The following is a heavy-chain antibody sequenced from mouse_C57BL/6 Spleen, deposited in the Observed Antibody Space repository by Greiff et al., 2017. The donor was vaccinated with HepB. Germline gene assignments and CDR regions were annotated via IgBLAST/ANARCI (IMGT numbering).Heavy chain of an antibody. CDR2: IWSGGST. D-gene: IGHD1-1*01. Sequence: VQLVESGPGLVQPSQSLSITCTVSGFSLTSYGVHWVRQSPGKGLEWLGVIWSGGSTDYNAAFISRLSISKDNSKSQVFFKMNSLQADDTAIYYCARNQNYGSSFHFDYWGQGTTLTVSS. V-gene: IGHV2-2*01. CDR3: ARNQNYGSSFHFDY. CDR1: GFSLTSYG. J-gene: IGHJ2*01.